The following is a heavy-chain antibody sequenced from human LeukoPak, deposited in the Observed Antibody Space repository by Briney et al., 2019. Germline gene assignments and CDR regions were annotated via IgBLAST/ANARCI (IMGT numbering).Heavy chain of an antibody. CDR3: AKARAGDITAAFNY. CDR2: ISSGGNT. D-gene: IGHD6-13*01. J-gene: IGHJ4*02. CDR1: GFTFNSYA. Sequence: GGSLRLSCAASGFTFNSYAMSWVRQAPGKGLEWVSSISSGGNTYYADSVKGRFTISRDNSENTVNLQMNSLRAEDTAIYNCAKARAGDITAAFNYWGQGILVTVSS. V-gene: IGHV3-23*01.